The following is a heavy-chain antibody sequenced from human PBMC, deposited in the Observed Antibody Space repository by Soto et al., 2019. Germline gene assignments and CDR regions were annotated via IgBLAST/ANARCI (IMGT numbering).Heavy chain of an antibody. CDR3: ARGSATTAILQFDY. CDR1: GGSISSGNW. CDR2: IYHSGST. J-gene: IGHJ4*02. D-gene: IGHD1-26*01. V-gene: IGHV4-4*02. Sequence: SETLSLTCTVSGGSISSGNWWSWVRQPPGKGLEWIGEIYHSGSTNYNPSLKSRVTISVDKSKNQFSLKLSSVTAADTAVYYYARGSATTAILQFDYWGQGTLVTV.